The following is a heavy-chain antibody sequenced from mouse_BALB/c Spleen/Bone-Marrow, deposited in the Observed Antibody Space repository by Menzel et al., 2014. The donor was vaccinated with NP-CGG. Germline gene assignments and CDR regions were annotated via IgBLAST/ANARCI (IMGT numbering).Heavy chain of an antibody. Sequence: VQVVESGPGLVAPSQSLSITCTVSGFSLTNYGVHWVRQPPGKGLEWLVVIWSDGNTTYNSALKSRLSISKDNSKNQVFLKMNSLQTDDTAMYYCARNPYGNYAMDYWGQGTSVTVSS. J-gene: IGHJ4*01. D-gene: IGHD2-10*02. V-gene: IGHV2-6*02. CDR2: IWSDGNT. CDR3: ARNPYGNYAMDY. CDR1: GFSLTNYG.